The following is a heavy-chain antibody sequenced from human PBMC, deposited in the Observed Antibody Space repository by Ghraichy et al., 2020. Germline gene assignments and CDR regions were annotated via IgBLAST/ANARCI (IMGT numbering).Heavy chain of an antibody. V-gene: IGHV4-34*01. CDR1: GGSFSGYY. CDR3: ARGRLWFGELLILGAFDI. CDR2: INHSGST. J-gene: IGHJ3*02. Sequence: GSLRLSCAVYGGSFSGYYWSWIRQPPGKGLEWIGEINHSGSTNYNPSLKSRVTISVDTSKNQFSLKLSSVTAADTAVYYCARGRLWFGELLILGAFDIWGQGTMVTVSS. D-gene: IGHD3-10*01.